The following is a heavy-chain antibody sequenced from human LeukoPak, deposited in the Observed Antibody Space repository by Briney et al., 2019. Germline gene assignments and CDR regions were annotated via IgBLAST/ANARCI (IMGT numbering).Heavy chain of an antibody. CDR3: AKVVGYGVTPDAFDI. CDR1: GFTFSNAW. CDR2: ISGSGGST. Sequence: GGSLRLSCAASGFTFSNAWMSWVRQAPGKGLEWVSAISGSGGSTYYADSVKGRFTISRDNSKNTLYLQMNSLRAEDTAVYYCAKVVGYGVTPDAFDIWGQGTMVTVSS. D-gene: IGHD4-17*01. J-gene: IGHJ3*02. V-gene: IGHV3-23*01.